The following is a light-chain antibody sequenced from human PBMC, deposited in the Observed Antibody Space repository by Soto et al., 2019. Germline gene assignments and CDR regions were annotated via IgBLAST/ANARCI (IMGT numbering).Light chain of an antibody. V-gene: IGKV1-39*01. J-gene: IGKJ5*01. CDR3: QQSYSTPIT. CDR1: QNINRY. Sequence: DIQMTQSPSSLSASVGDRVTITCRASQNINRYLNWYQQKPGQAPKLLIYGASTLQAGVPSKISGSGSGTDFTLTISSLQPEDFATYYCQQSYSTPITFGQGTRLEIK. CDR2: GAS.